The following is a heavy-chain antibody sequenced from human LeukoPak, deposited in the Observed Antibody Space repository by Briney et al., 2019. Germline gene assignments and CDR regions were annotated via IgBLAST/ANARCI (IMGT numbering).Heavy chain of an antibody. Sequence: GGSLRLSCAASGIPFSSYAMSWVRQAPGKGLEWVSSISSSSSYIYYADSVKGRFTISRDNAKNSLYLQMNSLRAEDTAVYYCARDRTGSYYGIDSYWGQGTLVTVSS. CDR3: ARDRTGSYYGIDSY. CDR1: GIPFSSYA. D-gene: IGHD1-26*01. CDR2: ISSSSSYI. J-gene: IGHJ4*02. V-gene: IGHV3-21*01.